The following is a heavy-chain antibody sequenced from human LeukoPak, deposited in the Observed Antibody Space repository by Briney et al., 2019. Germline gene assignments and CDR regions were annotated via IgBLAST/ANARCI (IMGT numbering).Heavy chain of an antibody. CDR1: GFTFSRYN. V-gene: IGHV3-21*01. J-gene: IGHJ4*02. Sequence: PGGSLRLSCATSGFTFSRYNMNWVRQAPGKGLEWVSSITSSSIYKYYADSMKGRFTISRDNAKNSLYLQMDSLRAEDTAVYYCARDVKTVTTAFDYWGQGTLVTVSS. CDR3: ARDVKTVTTAFDY. D-gene: IGHD4-17*01. CDR2: ITSSSIYK.